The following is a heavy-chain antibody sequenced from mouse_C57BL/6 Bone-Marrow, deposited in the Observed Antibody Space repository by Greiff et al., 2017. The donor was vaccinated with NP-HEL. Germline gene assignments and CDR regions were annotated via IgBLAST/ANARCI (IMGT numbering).Heavy chain of an antibody. V-gene: IGHV14-1*01. CDR3: FYYYGSSPAY. CDR1: GFNIKDYY. CDR2: IDAEDGDT. D-gene: IGHD1-1*01. J-gene: IGHJ3*01. Sequence: DVKLQESGAGLVRPGASVKLSCTASGFNIKDYYMHWVQQRPEQGLEWIGRIDAEDGDTEYAPKFQGKATMTADTSSNTAYLQLSSLTSEDTAVYYCFYYYGSSPAYWGQGTLVTVSA.